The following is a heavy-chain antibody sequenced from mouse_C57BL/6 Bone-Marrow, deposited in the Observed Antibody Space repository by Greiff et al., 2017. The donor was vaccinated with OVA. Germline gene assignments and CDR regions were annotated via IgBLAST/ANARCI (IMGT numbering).Heavy chain of an antibody. CDR3: VRRLYSY. CDR1: GFSFNTYA. D-gene: IGHD2-12*01. CDR2: IRSKSNNYST. V-gene: IGHV10-1*01. J-gene: IGHJ3*01. Sequence: DVKLVESGGGLVQPKGSLKLSCAASGFSFNTYAMNWVRQAPGKGLEWVARIRSKSNNYSTYYADSVKDRFTISRDESESMLYLQMNNLKTGDTAMYYCVRRLYSYWGQGTLVTVSA.